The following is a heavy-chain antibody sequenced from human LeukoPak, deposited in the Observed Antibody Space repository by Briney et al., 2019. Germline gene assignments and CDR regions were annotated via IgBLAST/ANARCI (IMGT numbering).Heavy chain of an antibody. J-gene: IGHJ3*02. CDR1: GYTFTSYY. CDR3: ARVSSVKKQYDFWSGSDRNAFDI. V-gene: IGHV1-46*01. CDR2: INPSGGST. D-gene: IGHD3-3*01. Sequence: ASVKVSCKASGYTFTSYYMHWVRQAPGQGLEWMGIINPSGGSTSCAQKFQGRVTMTRDTSTSTVYMELSSLRSEDTAVYYCARVSSVKKQYDFWSGSDRNAFDIWGQGTMVTVSS.